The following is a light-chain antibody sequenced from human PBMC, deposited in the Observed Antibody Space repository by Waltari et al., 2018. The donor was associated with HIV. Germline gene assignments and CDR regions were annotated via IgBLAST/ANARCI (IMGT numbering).Light chain of an antibody. CDR3: SSYTINNDYV. Sequence: SALTQPASVSGSPGQSIPIPCTGTRSDVGRYNYVSWYQHHPAQAPKLMIYEVLNPPSGISNRFSGSKSGNTASLTISGLQAEDEADYYCSSYTINNDYVFGTGTRVTVL. CDR2: EVL. CDR1: RSDVGRYNY. J-gene: IGLJ1*01. V-gene: IGLV2-14*01.